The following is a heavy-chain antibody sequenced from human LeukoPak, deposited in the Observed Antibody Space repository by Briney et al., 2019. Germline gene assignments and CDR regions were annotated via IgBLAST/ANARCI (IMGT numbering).Heavy chain of an antibody. D-gene: IGHD6-13*01. CDR1: GGSISSGGYY. Sequence: KPSETLSLTCTVSGGSISSGGYYWSWIRQHPGKGLEWIGYIYYSGSTYYNPSLKSRVTISVDTSKNQFSLKLSSVTAADTAVYYCARVRSSSQAEFPDLYYFDYWGQGTLVTVSS. CDR3: ARVRSSSQAEFPDLYYFDY. J-gene: IGHJ4*02. CDR2: IYYSGST. V-gene: IGHV4-31*03.